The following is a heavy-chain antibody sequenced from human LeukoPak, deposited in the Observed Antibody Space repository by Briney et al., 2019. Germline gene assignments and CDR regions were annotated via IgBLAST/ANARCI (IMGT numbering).Heavy chain of an antibody. D-gene: IGHD3-10*01. CDR2: ISYDGSNK. Sequence: GGSLRLSCAASGFTFSSYAMHWVRQAPGKGLEWVAVISYDGSNKYYADSVKGRFTISRDNSKNTLYLQMNSLRAEDTAVYYCAGGQPWFGEPIALGDYWGQGTLVTVSS. V-gene: IGHV3-30*04. J-gene: IGHJ4*02. CDR3: AGGQPWFGEPIALGDY. CDR1: GFTFSSYA.